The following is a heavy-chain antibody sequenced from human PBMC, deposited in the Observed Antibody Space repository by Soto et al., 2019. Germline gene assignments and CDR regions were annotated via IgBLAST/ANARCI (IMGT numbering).Heavy chain of an antibody. Sequence: EVQLVESGGGLVQPGGSLRLSCAASGFIFSSYSMNWVRQAPGKGLEWVSYISSSSSTIYYADSVKGRFTISRDNAKNSLYLQMNSLRDEDTAVYYCARVDSSGWLPLDYWGQGTLVTVSS. CDR2: ISSSSSTI. D-gene: IGHD6-19*01. CDR3: ARVDSSGWLPLDY. V-gene: IGHV3-48*02. J-gene: IGHJ4*02. CDR1: GFIFSSYS.